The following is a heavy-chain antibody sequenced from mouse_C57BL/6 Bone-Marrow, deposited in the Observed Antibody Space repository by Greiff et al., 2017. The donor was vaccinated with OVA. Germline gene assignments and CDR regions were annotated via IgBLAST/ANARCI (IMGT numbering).Heavy chain of an antibody. CDR1: GFTFSSYA. D-gene: IGHD2-1*01. J-gene: IGHJ2*01. V-gene: IGHV5-4*01. Sequence: EVKLMESGGGLVKPGGSLKLSCAASGFTFSSYAMSWVRQTPEKRLEWVATISDGGSYTYYPDNVKGRFTISRDNAKNNLYLQMRHLKSEDTAMYFCARDLLRYFYYWGQGTTLTVSS. CDR2: ISDGGSYT. CDR3: ARDLLRYFYY.